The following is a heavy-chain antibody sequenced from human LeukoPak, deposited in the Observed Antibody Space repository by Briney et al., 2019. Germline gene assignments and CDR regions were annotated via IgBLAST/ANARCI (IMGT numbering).Heavy chain of an antibody. CDR3: ARRSI. J-gene: IGHJ4*02. CDR1: GFTFSSYW. CDR2: IKTDGSST. V-gene: IGHV3-74*01. Sequence: PGGSLRLSCAAPGFTFSSYWMHWVRQAPGKGLVWVSRIKTDGSSTSYADSVKGRFTISRDNAKNMLYLQMNSLRAEDTAVYYCARRSIWGQGTLVTVSS.